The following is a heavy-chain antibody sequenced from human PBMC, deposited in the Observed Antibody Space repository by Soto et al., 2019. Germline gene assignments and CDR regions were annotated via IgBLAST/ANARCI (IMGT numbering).Heavy chain of an antibody. CDR3: ARGVSAHASLFDY. D-gene: IGHD2-8*01. Sequence: QVQLVESGGGVVHPGGSLRLSCAASGFIFNSNGMHWVRQAPGKGLEWVAFTWYDGSKKYYGDSVKGRFTISRDNSKNTLYLQMNHMRAEATAVYYGARGVSAHASLFDYWGQGTLVTVSS. CDR2: TWYDGSKK. CDR1: GFIFNSNG. J-gene: IGHJ4*02. V-gene: IGHV3-33*03.